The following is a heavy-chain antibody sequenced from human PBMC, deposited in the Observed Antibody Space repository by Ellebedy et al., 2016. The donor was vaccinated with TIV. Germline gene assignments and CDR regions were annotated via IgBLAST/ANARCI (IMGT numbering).Heavy chain of an antibody. Sequence: SVKVSCXASGGTFDRFLIRWVRQAPGQGLEWMGGIIPMFGTANYAQKFQGRVTITADESATTAYMELSSLRSEDTAVYYCASERGYSGYDFDYWGQGTLVTVSS. CDR3: ASERGYSGYDFDY. J-gene: IGHJ4*02. D-gene: IGHD5-12*01. CDR1: GGTFDRFL. CDR2: IIPMFGTA. V-gene: IGHV1-69*13.